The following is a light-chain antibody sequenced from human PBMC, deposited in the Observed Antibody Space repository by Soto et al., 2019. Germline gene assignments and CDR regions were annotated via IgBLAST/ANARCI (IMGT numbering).Light chain of an antibody. J-gene: IGLJ2*01. V-gene: IGLV1-51*01. Sequence: QSVLTQPPSVSAAPGQKVTISCTGSSSNIGSNYVSWYQQLPGTAPKLLIYDNNNRPSGIPDRFSGSKSGTSAALGITGPXXXXXXXXXCGTWDSSLSAVVFGGGTKLTVL. CDR1: SSNIGSNY. CDR2: DNN. CDR3: GTWDSSLSAVV.